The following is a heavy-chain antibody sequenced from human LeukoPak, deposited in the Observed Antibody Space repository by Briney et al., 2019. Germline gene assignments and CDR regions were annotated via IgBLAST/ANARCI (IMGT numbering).Heavy chain of an antibody. CDR1: GGSISSSGYD. J-gene: IGHJ5*02. V-gene: IGHV4-39*01. Sequence: PSETLSLTCTVSGGSISSSGYDWGWIRQPPGKGLEWIGSIYYSGSTYYNPSLKSRVTNSVDTSKNQFSLNLSSVTAADTAVYYCARQSNWFDPWGQGTLVTVSS. CDR2: IYYSGST. CDR3: ARQSNWFDP.